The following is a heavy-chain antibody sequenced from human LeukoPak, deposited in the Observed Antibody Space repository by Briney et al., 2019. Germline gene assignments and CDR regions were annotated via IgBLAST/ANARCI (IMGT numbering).Heavy chain of an antibody. D-gene: IGHD2/OR15-2a*01. CDR3: ATQYLDF. V-gene: IGHV1-2*02. Sequence: GASVKVSCKASGYTFMDYYMHWVRQAPGQGLEWMGWINPNSGGTNYAHKFQGRVTMTTDTSISTAYMELSSLRSDDTAVYYCATQYLDFWGQGTLVTVSS. CDR2: INPNSGGT. J-gene: IGHJ4*02. CDR1: GYTFMDYY.